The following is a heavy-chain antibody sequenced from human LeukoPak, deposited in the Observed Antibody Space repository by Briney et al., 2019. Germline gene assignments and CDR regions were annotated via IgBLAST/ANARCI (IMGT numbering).Heavy chain of an antibody. D-gene: IGHD6-13*01. CDR2: INQDGSET. V-gene: IGHV3-7*03. J-gene: IGHJ4*02. CDR1: GFTFSNYW. Sequence: PGGSLRLSCAASGFTFSNYWMNWVRQAPGKGLEWVANINQDGSETYCVDSVKGRFTISRDNAKNSLYLQMNSLRPEDMALYYCARSAALDHWGQGTLVTVSS. CDR3: ARSAALDH.